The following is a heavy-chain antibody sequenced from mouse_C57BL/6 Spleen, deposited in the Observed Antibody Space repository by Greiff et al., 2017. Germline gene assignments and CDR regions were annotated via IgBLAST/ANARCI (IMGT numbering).Heavy chain of an antibody. Sequence: VQLQQSGPVLVKPGASVKMSCKASGYTFTDYYMNWVKQSHGKSLEWIGVINPYNGGTSYNQKFKGKATLTVDKSSSTAYMELNSLTSEDSAVYYCARDGYSNDAMDYWGQGTSVTVSS. CDR1: GYTFTDYY. V-gene: IGHV1-19*01. J-gene: IGHJ4*01. D-gene: IGHD2-5*01. CDR2: INPYNGGT. CDR3: ARDGYSNDAMDY.